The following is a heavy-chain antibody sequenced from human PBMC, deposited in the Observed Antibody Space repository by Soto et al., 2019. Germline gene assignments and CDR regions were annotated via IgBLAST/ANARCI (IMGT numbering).Heavy chain of an antibody. D-gene: IGHD2-2*01. V-gene: IGHV2-26*01. CDR1: GLSLSNAKLG. Sequence: SGPTLVNPTETLTLTCTVSGLSLSNAKLGVSWIRQPPGKALEWLAHIFSNDDKSYSTSLDRRLTISKDTSKSQVVLTMTNLDPGDPGTYGCALIKDGSRTGCFLASCGPWGQGTRGTVSS. CDR2: IFSNDDK. J-gene: IGHJ5*02. CDR3: ALIKDGSRTGCFLASCGP.